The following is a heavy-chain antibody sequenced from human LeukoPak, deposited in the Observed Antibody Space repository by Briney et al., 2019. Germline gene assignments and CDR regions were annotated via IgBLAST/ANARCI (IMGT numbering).Heavy chain of an antibody. V-gene: IGHV3-23*01. CDR3: AKDPHPYHWRELTFQH. D-gene: IGHD1-1*01. Sequence: PGGSLRLSCAASGFTFSSYAMSWVRQAPGKGLEWVSAISGSGGSTYYADSVKGRFTISRDNSKNTLYLQMNSLRAEDTAVYYCAKDPHPYHWRELTFQHWGQGTLVTVSS. J-gene: IGHJ1*01. CDR1: GFTFSSYA. CDR2: ISGSGGST.